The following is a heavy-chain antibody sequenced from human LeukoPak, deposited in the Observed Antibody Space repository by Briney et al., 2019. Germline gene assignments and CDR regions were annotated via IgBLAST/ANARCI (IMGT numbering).Heavy chain of an antibody. J-gene: IGHJ1*01. Sequence: SETLSLTCGVFGVSINDYYWSWIRQSPGKGREWIGEISHTEGTSYNPSLESRVTMSVGTSENRLSLKLIFVTAADTAVYYCARIRCGHSGSVCYNHWGLGTLVTVSS. CDR1: GVSINDYY. CDR2: ISHTEGT. V-gene: IGHV4-34*01. CDR3: ARIRCGHSGSVCYNH. D-gene: IGHD3-9*01.